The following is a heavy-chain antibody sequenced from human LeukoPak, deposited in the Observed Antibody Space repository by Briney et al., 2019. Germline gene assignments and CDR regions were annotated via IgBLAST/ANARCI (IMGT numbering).Heavy chain of an antibody. J-gene: IGHJ4*02. V-gene: IGHV1-8*01. D-gene: IGHD1-1*01. CDR1: GYTFTSYD. CDR2: MNPNSGNT. Sequence: GASVKVSCKASGYTFTSYDINWVRQATGQGLEWMGWMNPNSGNTDYAQKFQGRVTMTRNTSKSTAYMELSSLRSEDTAVFYCTTFDYWGQGTLVTVSS. CDR3: TTFDY.